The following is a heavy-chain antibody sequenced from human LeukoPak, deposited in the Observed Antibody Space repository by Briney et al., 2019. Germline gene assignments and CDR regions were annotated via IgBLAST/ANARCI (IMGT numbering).Heavy chain of an antibody. D-gene: IGHD3/OR15-3a*01. J-gene: IGHJ4*02. CDR1: GGTFSSYA. Sequence: ASVKVSFKASGGTFSSYAISWVRQAPGQGLEWMGRIIPILGIANYAQKFQGRVTITADKSTSTAYMELSSLRSEDTAVYYCARYEEFSTGYSASSPRHYFDHWGQGTLVTVSP. CDR2: IIPILGIA. V-gene: IGHV1-69*04. CDR3: ARYEEFSTGYSASSPRHYFDH.